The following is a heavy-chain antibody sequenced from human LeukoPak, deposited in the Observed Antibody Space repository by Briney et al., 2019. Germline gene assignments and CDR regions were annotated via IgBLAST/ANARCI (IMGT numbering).Heavy chain of an antibody. CDR1: GGSISSYY. Sequence: SETLSLTCTVSGGSISSYYWSWIRQPPGKGLEWIGYIYYSGSTNCNPSLKSRVTISVDTSKNQFSLKLSSVTAADTAVYYCARGGGGYPPYLWGQGTLVTVSS. CDR3: ARGGGGYPPYL. D-gene: IGHD2-21*01. J-gene: IGHJ5*02. CDR2: IYYSGST. V-gene: IGHV4-59*01.